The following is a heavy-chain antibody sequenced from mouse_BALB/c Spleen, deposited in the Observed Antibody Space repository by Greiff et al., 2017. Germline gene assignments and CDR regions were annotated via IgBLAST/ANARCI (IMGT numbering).Heavy chain of an antibody. CDR3: ATYYRYDEGFAY. CDR2: INPSSGYT. Sequence: VQLQQSGAELARPGASVKMSCKASGYTFTSYTMHWVKQRPGQGLEWIGYINPSSGYTNYNQKFKDKATLTADKSSSTAYMQLSSLTSEDSAVYYCATYYRYDEGFAYWGQGTLVTVSA. D-gene: IGHD2-14*01. CDR1: GYTFTSYT. V-gene: IGHV1-4*01. J-gene: IGHJ3*01.